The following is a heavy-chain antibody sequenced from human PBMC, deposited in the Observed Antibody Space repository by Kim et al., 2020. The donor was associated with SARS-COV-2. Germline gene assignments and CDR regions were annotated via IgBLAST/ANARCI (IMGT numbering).Heavy chain of an antibody. D-gene: IGHD3-16*01. V-gene: IGHV3-23*01. CDR2: T. J-gene: IGHJ3*02. CDR3: AKDRPGGDAFDI. Sequence: TSYPASGKGRLTISRDNSKTTLYLQMNSLRADDTALYYCAKDRPGGDAFDIWGQGTTVTVSS.